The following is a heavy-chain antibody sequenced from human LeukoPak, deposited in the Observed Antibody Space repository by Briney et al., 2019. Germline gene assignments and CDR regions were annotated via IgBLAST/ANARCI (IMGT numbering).Heavy chain of an antibody. CDR1: GYTLTELS. CDR2: FDPEDGET. V-gene: IGHV1-24*01. CDR3: ARSHIDYDFWSGYYDAFDI. J-gene: IGHJ3*02. Sequence: GASVKVSCKVSGYTLTELSMHWVRQAPGKGLEWMGGFDPEDGETIYAQKFQGRVTMTEDTSTDTAYMELSSLRSEDTAVYYCARSHIDYDFWSGYYDAFDIWGQGTMVTVSS. D-gene: IGHD3-3*01.